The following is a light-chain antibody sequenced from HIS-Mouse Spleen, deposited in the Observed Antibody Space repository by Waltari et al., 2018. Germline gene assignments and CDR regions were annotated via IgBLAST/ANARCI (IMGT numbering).Light chain of an antibody. CDR2: RNN. Sequence: QSVLTQPPSASGTPGQRVTISCSGSSSNIGSNYVYWYQQLPGTAPKLLIYRNNQRPSGCPDRFSGSKYGTSASLAISGLRSEDEADYYCAAWDDSLSGHWVFGGGTKLTVL. V-gene: IGLV1-47*01. CDR1: SSNIGSNY. J-gene: IGLJ3*02. CDR3: AAWDDSLSGHWV.